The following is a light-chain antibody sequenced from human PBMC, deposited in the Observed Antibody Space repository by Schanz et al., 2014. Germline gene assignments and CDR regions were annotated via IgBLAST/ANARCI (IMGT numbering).Light chain of an antibody. CDR3: SSYRSSNTVV. J-gene: IGLJ2*01. V-gene: IGLV1-40*01. Sequence: QSVLTQPPSVSGAPGQRVTISCTGSSSNIGAGYDVQWYQQLPGTAPKLLIFGNTNRPSGVPDRFSGSKSGTAASLAITGLQAEDEADYYCSSYRSSNTVVFGGGTKLTVL. CDR1: SSNIGAGYD. CDR2: GNT.